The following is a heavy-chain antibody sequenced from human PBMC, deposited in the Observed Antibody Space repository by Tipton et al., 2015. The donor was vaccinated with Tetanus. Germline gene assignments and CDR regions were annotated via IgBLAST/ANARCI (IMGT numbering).Heavy chain of an antibody. V-gene: IGHV3-21*01. Sequence: SLRLSCEVSGFIFSSYTMNWVRQAPGRGLQWVASISSTSSYIYYADSVKGRFTISRDNAKNSLYLQINSLRAEDAALYYCASGRTLDYWGQGTLVTVAS. CDR2: ISSTSSYI. CDR3: ASGRTLDY. CDR1: GFIFSSYT. J-gene: IGHJ4*02.